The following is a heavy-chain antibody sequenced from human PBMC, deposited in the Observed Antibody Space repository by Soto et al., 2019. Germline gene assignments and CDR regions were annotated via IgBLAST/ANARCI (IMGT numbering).Heavy chain of an antibody. CDR3: ARVGGYYDSSGYPNWLDP. D-gene: IGHD3-22*01. J-gene: IGHJ5*02. CDR1: GGSVSSGSYY. Sequence: SETLSLTCTVSGGSVSSGSYYWSWIRQPPGKGLEWIGYIYYSGSTNYNPSLKSRVTISVDTSKNQFSLKLSSVTAADTAVYYCARVGGYYDSSGYPNWLDPWGQGTLVTVSS. CDR2: IYYSGST. V-gene: IGHV4-61*01.